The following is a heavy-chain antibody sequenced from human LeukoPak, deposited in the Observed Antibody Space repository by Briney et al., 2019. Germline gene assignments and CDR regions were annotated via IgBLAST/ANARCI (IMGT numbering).Heavy chain of an antibody. D-gene: IGHD1-26*01. CDR2: IHYSGST. J-gene: IGHJ5*02. Sequence: SETLSLTCTVSGDSIIGYYWSWIRQPPGKGLEWIGYIHYSGSTNYNPSLKSRVTISVDTSKNQFSLKLTSVTAADTAVYYCARHSIDVSPLVATLTWFDPWGQGTLVTVSS. CDR3: ARHSIDVSPLVATLTWFDP. CDR1: GDSIIGYY. V-gene: IGHV4-59*08.